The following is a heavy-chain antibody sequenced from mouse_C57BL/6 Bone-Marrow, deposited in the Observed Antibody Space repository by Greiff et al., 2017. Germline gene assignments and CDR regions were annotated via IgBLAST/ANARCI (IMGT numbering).Heavy chain of an antibody. CDR2: IYPRSGNT. Sequence: QVHVKQSGAELARPGASVKLSCKASGYTFTSYGISWVKQRTGQGLEWIGEIYPRSGNTYYNEKFKGKATLTVDKSSSTAYMLLSSLTSEDSAVYFCAREGLRRWDYFDYWGQGTTLTVSS. CDR1: GYTFTSYG. V-gene: IGHV1-81*01. CDR3: AREGLRRWDYFDY. D-gene: IGHD2-4*01. J-gene: IGHJ2*01.